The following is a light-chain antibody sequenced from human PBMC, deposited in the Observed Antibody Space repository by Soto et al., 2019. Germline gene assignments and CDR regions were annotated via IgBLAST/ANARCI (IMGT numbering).Light chain of an antibody. CDR2: DSS. V-gene: IGKV3-20*01. CDR3: QQYGSSPLT. CDR1: QSVGSN. Sequence: EIVMTQSPATLSVSPVEGATLSCRTSQSVGSNLAWYQQKPGQAPRLLIYDSSTRATGIPDRFSGSGSGTDFTLTISRLEPEDFAVYYCQQYGSSPLTFGGGTKVDIK. J-gene: IGKJ4*01.